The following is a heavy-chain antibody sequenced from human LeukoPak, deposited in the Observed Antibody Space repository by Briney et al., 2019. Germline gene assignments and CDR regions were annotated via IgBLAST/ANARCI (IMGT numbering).Heavy chain of an antibody. CDR3: ARAVVAAAGMDYYYMDV. CDR2: IYPGDSDT. J-gene: IGHJ6*03. D-gene: IGHD6-13*01. CDR1: GYSFTSYW. V-gene: IGHV5-51*01. Sequence: GESLKISCKGSGYSFTSYWIGWVRQMPGKGLEWMGIIYPGDSDTRYSPSFQGQVTISADKSISTAYLQWSSLKASDTAMYYCARAVVAAAGMDYYYMDVWGKGTTVTVSS.